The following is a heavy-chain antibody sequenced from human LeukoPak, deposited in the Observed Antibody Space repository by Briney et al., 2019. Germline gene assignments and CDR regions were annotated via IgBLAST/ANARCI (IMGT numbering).Heavy chain of an antibody. CDR3: ARGSGSDWYEASAF. D-gene: IGHD6-19*01. Sequence: EASVKVSCKTSGYSFTIYHMQWVRQAPGQGLEWMGIINPNTGSTTYAQKFQGRVTMTRDTSTSTVYMEVSSLRSDDTAVYYCARGSGSDWYEASAFWGQGTLVTVSS. V-gene: IGHV1-46*01. CDR2: INPNTGST. CDR1: GYSFTIYH. J-gene: IGHJ4*02.